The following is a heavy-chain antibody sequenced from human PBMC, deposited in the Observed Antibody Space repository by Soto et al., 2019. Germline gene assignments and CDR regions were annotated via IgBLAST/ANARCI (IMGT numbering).Heavy chain of an antibody. CDR2: FIPIFRTL. CDR1: GGIFGSHG. V-gene: IGHV1-69*01. D-gene: IGHD3-22*01. J-gene: IGHJ3*01. Sequence: QVQLIQSEAEVKKPGSSVRVSCTASGGIFGSHGFSWVRQAPGQRLEWVGGFIPIFRTLTYTEKFQARVTIAADGSTNTVYLDLSSLTSEDTAVYYCVSDRRIYYSDPHDEFVASDSEVWGQGTMVSVSS. CDR3: VSDRRIYYSDPHDEFVASDSEV.